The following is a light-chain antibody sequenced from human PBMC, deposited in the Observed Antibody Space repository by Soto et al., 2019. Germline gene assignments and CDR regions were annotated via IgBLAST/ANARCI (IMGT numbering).Light chain of an antibody. CDR3: AAWDDSLNGVV. V-gene: IGLV1-44*01. CDR1: SSNIRSNT. CDR2: SNN. J-gene: IGLJ2*01. Sequence: QPLLTPPRSACGNRGQRVTISCSGSSSNIRSNTVNWYQQLPGTAPKLLSYSNNQRPSGVPDRFSGSKSGTSASLAISGLQSEDEADYYCAAWDDSLNGVVFGGGTKVTVL.